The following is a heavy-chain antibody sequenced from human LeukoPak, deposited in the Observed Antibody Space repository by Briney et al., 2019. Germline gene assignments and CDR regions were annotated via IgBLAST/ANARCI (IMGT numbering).Heavy chain of an antibody. Sequence: SQTLSLTCAISGDSVSSNSASWNWIRQSPSRGLEWLGRTYYRSKWYNDYAVSLKSRITINPDTSKNQFSLQLNSVTPEDTDVYYCVRGRTGLGGYNDAFDVWGQGTMVTVSS. CDR1: GDSVSSNSAS. CDR2: TYYRSKWYN. V-gene: IGHV6-1*01. J-gene: IGHJ3*01. CDR3: VRGRTGLGGYNDAFDV. D-gene: IGHD3-22*01.